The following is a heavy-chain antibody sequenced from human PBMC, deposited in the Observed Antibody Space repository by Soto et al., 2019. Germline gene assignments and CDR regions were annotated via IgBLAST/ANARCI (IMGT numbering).Heavy chain of an antibody. D-gene: IGHD6-6*01. CDR2: ISAYNGNT. J-gene: IGHJ2*01. CDR1: GYTFTSYG. CDR3: ARDRSSSSGFWYFDL. V-gene: IGHV1-18*01. Sequence: GASVKVSCKASGYTFTSYGISWVRQAPGQGLEWMGWISAYNGNTNYAQKLQGRVTMTIDTSTSTAYMELRSLRSDDTAVYYCARDRSSSSGFWYFDLWGRGTLVTVSS.